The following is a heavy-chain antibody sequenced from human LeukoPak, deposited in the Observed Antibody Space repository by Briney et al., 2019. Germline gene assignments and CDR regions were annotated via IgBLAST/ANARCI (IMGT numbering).Heavy chain of an antibody. J-gene: IGHJ4*02. D-gene: IGHD1-26*01. CDR3: ARDRGGSYDFDY. Sequence: GGSLRLSCAASGFTFSSYGMSWVRQAPGKGLEWVSAISGSGGSTYYADSVKGRFTISRDNAKNSLYLQMNSLRAEDTAVYYCARDRGGSYDFDYWGQGTLVTVSS. CDR2: ISGSGGST. V-gene: IGHV3-23*01. CDR1: GFTFSSYG.